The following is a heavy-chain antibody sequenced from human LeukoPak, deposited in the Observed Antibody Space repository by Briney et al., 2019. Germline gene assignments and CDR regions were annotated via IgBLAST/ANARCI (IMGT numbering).Heavy chain of an antibody. Sequence: GGSLRLSCVVSGLSFSDSYMTWIRQTPGMGLESLAYISGMGHDIYYADSVKGRFTISRDNAKNSLYLQMDSLRPEDTALYYCSTGPRSLPYWGPGTLVTVSS. J-gene: IGHJ4*01. D-gene: IGHD4-23*01. V-gene: IGHV3-11*01. CDR1: GLSFSDSY. CDR2: ISGMGHDI. CDR3: STGPRSLPY.